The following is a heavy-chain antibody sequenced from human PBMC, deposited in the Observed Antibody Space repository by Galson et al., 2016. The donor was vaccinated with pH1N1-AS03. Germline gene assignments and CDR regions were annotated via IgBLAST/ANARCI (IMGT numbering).Heavy chain of an antibody. CDR2: LSSLGTA. Sequence: TLSLTCSVSGDSISSNNYFWSWIRQPAGKGLEWIGRLSSLGTANYNPSLESRVSISVDASKNQFSLKLNSMTAADTAVYYCARDGLWGRHDYLFHYWGQGALVTVSS. J-gene: IGHJ4*02. CDR1: GDSISSNNYF. V-gene: IGHV4-61*02. CDR3: ARDGLWGRHDYLFHY. D-gene: IGHD3-16*01.